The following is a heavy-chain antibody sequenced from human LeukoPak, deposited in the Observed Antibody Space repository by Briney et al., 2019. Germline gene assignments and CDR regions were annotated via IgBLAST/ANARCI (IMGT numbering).Heavy chain of an antibody. CDR3: AKDAAGPEY. D-gene: IGHD6-13*01. V-gene: IGHV3-23*01. Sequence: GGSLRLSCVVSGLTFRSYSMSWVRRAPGKGLEWVSGISASGGDTWYPDSVKGRFTISRDNSKNTLFLQMNSLRVEDTAIYYCAKDAAGPEYWGQGTRVTVSS. CDR1: GLTFRSYS. CDR2: ISASGGDT. J-gene: IGHJ4*02.